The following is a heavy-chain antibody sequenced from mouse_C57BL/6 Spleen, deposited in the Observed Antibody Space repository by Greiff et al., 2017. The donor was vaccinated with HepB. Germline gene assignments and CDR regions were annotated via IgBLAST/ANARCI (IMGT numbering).Heavy chain of an antibody. D-gene: IGHD3-3*01. CDR1: GYTFTSYW. CDR3: ARGRDSGDY. Sequence: QVQLQQPGAELVRPGSSVKLSCKASGYTFTSYWMDWVKQRPGQGLEWIGNIYPSDSETHYNQKFKDKATLTVDKSSSTAYMQLSSLTSEDSAVYYCARGRDSGDYWGQGTTLTVSS. J-gene: IGHJ2*01. V-gene: IGHV1-61*01. CDR2: IYPSDSET.